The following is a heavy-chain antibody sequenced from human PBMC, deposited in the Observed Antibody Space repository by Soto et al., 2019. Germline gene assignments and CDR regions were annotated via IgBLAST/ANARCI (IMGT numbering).Heavy chain of an antibody. J-gene: IGHJ3*02. D-gene: IGHD2-15*01. CDR1: GYTFTSYD. CDR3: ARAYCSGGSCYPEAFDI. V-gene: IGHV1-8*01. CDR2: MNPNSGNT. Sequence: ASVKVSCKASGYTFTSYDINWVRQATGQGLEWMGWMNPNSGNTGYAQKFQGRVTMTRNTSISTAYMELSSLRSEVTAVYYCARAYCSGGSCYPEAFDIWGQGTMVTVSS.